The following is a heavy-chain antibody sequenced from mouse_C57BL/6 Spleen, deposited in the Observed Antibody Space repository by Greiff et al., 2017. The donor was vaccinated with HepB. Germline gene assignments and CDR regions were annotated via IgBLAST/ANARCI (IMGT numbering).Heavy chain of an antibody. CDR3: ARFAYYYGSSYDYYAMDY. J-gene: IGHJ4*01. V-gene: IGHV1-4*01. Sequence: QVQLQQSGAELARPGASVKMSCKASGYTFTSYTMHWVKQRPGQGLEWIGYINPSSGYTKYNQKFKDKATLTADKSSSTAYMQLSSLTSEDSAVYYCARFAYYYGSSYDYYAMDYWGQGTSVTVSS. CDR2: INPSSGYT. D-gene: IGHD1-1*01. CDR1: GYTFTSYT.